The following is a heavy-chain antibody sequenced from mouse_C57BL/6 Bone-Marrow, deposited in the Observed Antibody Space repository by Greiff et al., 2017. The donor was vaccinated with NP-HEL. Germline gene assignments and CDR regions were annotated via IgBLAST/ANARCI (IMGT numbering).Heavy chain of an antibody. Sequence: QVQLQQPGAELVKPGASVKLSCKASGYTFTSYWMHWVKQRPGQGLEWIGMIHPNSGSTNYNEKFKSKATLTVDTSSSTAYMQLSSLTSEDSAVYYCARRGTTTVDDFDYWGQGTTLTVSS. CDR1: GYTFTSYW. D-gene: IGHD1-1*01. V-gene: IGHV1-64*01. CDR2: IHPNSGST. J-gene: IGHJ2*01. CDR3: ARRGTTTVDDFDY.